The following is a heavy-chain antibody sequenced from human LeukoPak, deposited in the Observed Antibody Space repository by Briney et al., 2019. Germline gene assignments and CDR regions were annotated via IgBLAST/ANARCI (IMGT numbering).Heavy chain of an antibody. J-gene: IGHJ4*02. CDR1: GGSISSYY. V-gene: IGHV4-59*01. Sequence: PSETLSLTCTVSGGSISSYYWSWIRQPPGKGLEWIGYIYYSGSTNYNPSLKSRVTISVDTSKNQFSLKLSSVAAADTAVYYCARAHPRGTVDYWGQGTLVTVSS. CDR2: IYYSGST. D-gene: IGHD1-1*01. CDR3: ARAHPRGTVDY.